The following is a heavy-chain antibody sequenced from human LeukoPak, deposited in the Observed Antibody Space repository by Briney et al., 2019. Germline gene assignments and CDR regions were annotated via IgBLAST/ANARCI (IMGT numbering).Heavy chain of an antibody. D-gene: IGHD6-19*01. CDR2: MFSTGTT. Sequence: SETLSLTCAVSRGSVSSSFYYWGWIRQPPGKGLEWMGSMFSTGTTYYNPSLKSRVAISIDTSKNQFSLKLSPVTAADTAVYYCARHGWHAWYFDLWGRGTLVTVSS. V-gene: IGHV4-39*01. J-gene: IGHJ2*01. CDR1: RGSVSSSFYY. CDR3: ARHGWHAWYFDL.